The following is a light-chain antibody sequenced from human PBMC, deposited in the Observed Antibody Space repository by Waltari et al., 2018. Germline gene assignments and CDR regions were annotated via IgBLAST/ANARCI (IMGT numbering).Light chain of an antibody. CDR1: RSAVGSYNF. J-gene: IGLJ2*01. CDR3: SSYTTISTTV. V-gene: IGLV2-14*02. CDR2: DVS. Sequence: QSALAQPASVSGSPGQSITLPCPGTRSAVGSYNFASCYQHHPGKAPKLILYDVSRWPSGVSNRFSGSKSGNTASLTISGLQAEDEADYYCSSYTTISTTVFGGGTKVTVL.